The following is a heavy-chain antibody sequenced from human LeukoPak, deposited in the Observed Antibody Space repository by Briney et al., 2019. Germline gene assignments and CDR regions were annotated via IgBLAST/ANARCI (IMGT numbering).Heavy chain of an antibody. V-gene: IGHV3-74*01. D-gene: IGHD1-7*01. J-gene: IGHJ4*02. CDR1: GLTFRTTW. CDR2: MNGEGTTI. Sequence: PGGSLRLSCATSGLTFRTTWMHWVHQAPGKGLMWVSRMNGEGTTIDYADSVKGRFTVSRDYAKNTLFLQMNNLRTEDTALYFCATARNFRFEYWGQGSLVIVSA. CDR3: ATARNFRFEY.